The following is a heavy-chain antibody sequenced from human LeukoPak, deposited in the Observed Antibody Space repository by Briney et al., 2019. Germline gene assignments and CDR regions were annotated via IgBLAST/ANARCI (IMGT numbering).Heavy chain of an antibody. D-gene: IGHD2-15*01. CDR3: ARDGVVAARMIYGMDV. Sequence: SVKVSCKASGGTFSSYAISWVRQAPGQGLEWMGRIIPILGMANYAQKFQGRVTITADKSTSTAHMELSSLRSEDTAVYYCARDGVVAARMIYGMDVWGQGTTVTVSS. CDR1: GGTFSSYA. J-gene: IGHJ6*02. V-gene: IGHV1-69*04. CDR2: IIPILGMA.